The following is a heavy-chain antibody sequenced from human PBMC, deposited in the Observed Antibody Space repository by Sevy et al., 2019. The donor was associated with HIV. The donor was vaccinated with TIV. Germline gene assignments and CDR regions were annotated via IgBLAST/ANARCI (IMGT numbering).Heavy chain of an antibody. CDR2: IYYRGST. Sequence: SETLSLTCTVSGGSISSYYWSWIRQSPGKGLEWIGYIYYRGSTNYNPSLKSRITISVDSSKNQFSLKLSSVTAADTAVYYCARVIIGKQVGYYFDYWGQGTLVTVSS. CDR3: ARVIIGKQVGYYFDY. V-gene: IGHV4-59*13. D-gene: IGHD3-10*01. CDR1: GGSISSYY. J-gene: IGHJ4*02.